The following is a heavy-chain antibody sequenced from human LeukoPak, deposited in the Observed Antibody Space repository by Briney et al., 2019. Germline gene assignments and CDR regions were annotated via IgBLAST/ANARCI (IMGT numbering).Heavy chain of an antibody. CDR2: IYTSGST. V-gene: IGHV4-4*07. CDR1: GGSISSYY. Sequence: SETLSLTCTVSGGSISSYYWSWIRQPAGKGLEWIGRIYTSGSTNYNPSLKSRVTMSVDTSKNQFSLKLSSVTAADTAVYYCARSPDSSGWYGVDYWGQGTLVTVPS. J-gene: IGHJ4*02. D-gene: IGHD6-19*01. CDR3: ARSPDSSGWYGVDY.